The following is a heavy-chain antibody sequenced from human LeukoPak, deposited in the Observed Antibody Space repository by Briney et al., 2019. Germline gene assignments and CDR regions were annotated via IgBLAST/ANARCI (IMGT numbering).Heavy chain of an antibody. Sequence: PSQTLSLTCTVSGGSISSGDYYWSWIRQPPGTGLEWIGYIYYSGSTYYNPSLKSRVTISVDTSMNQFSLKLNSVTAADTAVYYCAREVPWVWNFDLWGRGTLVTVSS. CDR2: IYYSGST. J-gene: IGHJ2*01. CDR1: GGSISSGDYY. CDR3: AREVPWVWNFDL. D-gene: IGHD1-26*01. V-gene: IGHV4-30-4*01.